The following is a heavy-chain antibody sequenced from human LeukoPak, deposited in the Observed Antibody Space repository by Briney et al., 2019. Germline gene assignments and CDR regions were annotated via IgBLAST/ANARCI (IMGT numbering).Heavy chain of an antibody. J-gene: IGHJ5*02. V-gene: IGHV3-7*01. CDR2: IKQDGSEK. CDR1: GFTFSSYW. CDR3: ARDSSSGIVVVPAAIPRIGWFDP. Sequence: PGGSLRLSCAASGFTFSSYWMSWVRQAPGKGLEWVANIKQDGSEKYYVDSVKGLFTISRDNAKNSLYLQMNSLRAEDTAVYYCARDSSSGIVVVPAAIPRIGWFDPWGQGTLVTVSS. D-gene: IGHD2-2*02.